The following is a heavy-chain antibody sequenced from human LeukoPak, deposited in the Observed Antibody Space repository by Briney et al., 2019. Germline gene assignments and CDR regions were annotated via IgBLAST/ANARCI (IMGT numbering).Heavy chain of an antibody. D-gene: IGHD6-13*01. CDR1: GYTFTGYY. CDR3: ARDLGYRSSWTFGY. V-gene: IGHV1-2*02. CDR2: INPNSGGT. J-gene: IGHJ4*02. Sequence: ASVKVSCKASGYTFTGYYMHWVRQAPGQGLEWMGWINPNSGGTNYAQKFHGRVTMTRDTSISKVYMELSRLRSDDTAVYYCARDLGYRSSWTFGYWGQGTLVTVSS.